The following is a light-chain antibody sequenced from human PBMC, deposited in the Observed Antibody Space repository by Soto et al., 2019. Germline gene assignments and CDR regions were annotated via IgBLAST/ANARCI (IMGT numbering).Light chain of an antibody. V-gene: IGKV1-12*01. CDR1: QGISNW. CDR2: VAS. CDR3: QQANGFPLT. Sequence: DIQMTQSPSSVSASVGARVTITCRARQGISNWLAWYQQKPGKAHKLLIYVASNLHTEVPSRFSGSGSGTDFTLTISSLQPEDFATFYCQQANGFPLTGGGGTKVEIK. J-gene: IGKJ4*02.